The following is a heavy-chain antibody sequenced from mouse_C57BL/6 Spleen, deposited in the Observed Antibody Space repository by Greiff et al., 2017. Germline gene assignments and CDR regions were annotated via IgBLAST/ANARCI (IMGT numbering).Heavy chain of an antibody. J-gene: IGHJ3*01. CDR2: INPSTGGT. CDR1: GYSFTGYY. CDR3: ARAYYSKSFAY. V-gene: IGHV1-42*01. D-gene: IGHD2-5*01. Sequence: EVQLQQSGPELVKPGASVKISCKASGYSFTGYYMNWVKQSPEKSLEWIGEINPSTGGTTYNQKFKAKATLTVDKSSSTAYMQLKSLTSEDSAVYYCARAYYSKSFAYWGQGTLVTVSA.